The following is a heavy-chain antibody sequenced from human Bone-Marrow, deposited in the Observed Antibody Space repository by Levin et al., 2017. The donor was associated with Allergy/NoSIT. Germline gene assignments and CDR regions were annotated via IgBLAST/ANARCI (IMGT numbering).Heavy chain of an antibody. CDR3: ARVSRGRGVDYYYYYMDV. CDR1: GYTFTSYA. J-gene: IGHJ6*03. Sequence: ASVKVSCKASGYTFTSYAMNWVRQAPGQGLEWMGWINTNTGNPTYAQGFTGRFVFSLDTSVSTAYLQISSLKAEDTAVYYCARVSRGRGVDYYYYYMDVWGKGTTVTVSS. CDR2: INTNTGNP. V-gene: IGHV7-4-1*02. D-gene: IGHD2-15*01.